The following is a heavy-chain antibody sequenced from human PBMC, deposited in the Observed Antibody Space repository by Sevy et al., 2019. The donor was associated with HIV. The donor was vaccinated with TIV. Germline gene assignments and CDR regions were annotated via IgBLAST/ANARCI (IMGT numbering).Heavy chain of an antibody. J-gene: IGHJ6*02. D-gene: IGHD5-18*01. CDR2: IKSKTDGGTT. Sequence: GGSLRLSCAASGFTFSNAWMSWVRQAPGKGLEWVGRIKSKTDGGTTDYAAPVKGRFTISRDDSKNTLYLQMNSLKTEETAVYYCTTQIQLWLRGYYYYYGMDVWGQGTTVTVSS. CDR1: GFTFSNAW. CDR3: TTQIQLWLRGYYYYYGMDV. V-gene: IGHV3-15*01.